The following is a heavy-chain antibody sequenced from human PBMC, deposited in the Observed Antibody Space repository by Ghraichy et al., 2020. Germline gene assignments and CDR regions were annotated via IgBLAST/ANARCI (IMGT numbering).Heavy chain of an antibody. J-gene: IGHJ4*02. CDR2: IIPIFGTA. V-gene: IGHV1-69*13. Sequence: SVKVSCKASGGTFSSYAISWVRQAPGQGLEWMGGIIPIFGTANYAQKFQGRVTITADESTSTAYMELSSLRSEDTAVYYCARVSCSSTSCYRGWLDYWGQGPLVTVSS. CDR1: GGTFSSYA. CDR3: ARVSCSSTSCYRGWLDY. D-gene: IGHD2-2*02.